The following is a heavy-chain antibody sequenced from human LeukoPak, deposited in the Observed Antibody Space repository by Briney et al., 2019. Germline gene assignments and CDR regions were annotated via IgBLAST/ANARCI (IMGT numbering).Heavy chain of an antibody. Sequence: GGSLRLSCAAPGFTLSSYGMHWVRPAPGKGLEWVAGISYDGSNKYYADSVKGRFTISRDNSKNTLYLQMNSLRAEDTAVYYCAKDARDYGDYVFDYWGQGTLVTVSS. V-gene: IGHV3-30*18. J-gene: IGHJ4*02. CDR3: AKDARDYGDYVFDY. D-gene: IGHD4-17*01. CDR2: ISYDGSNK. CDR1: GFTLSSYG.